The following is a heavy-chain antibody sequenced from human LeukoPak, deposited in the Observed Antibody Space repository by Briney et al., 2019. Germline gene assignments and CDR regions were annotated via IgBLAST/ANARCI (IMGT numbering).Heavy chain of an antibody. Sequence: SETLSLTCTVSGGSISSYYWSWIRQPPGKGLEWIGYIYYSGSINYNPSLKSRVTISVDTSKNQFSLKLSSVTAADTALYYCARHVLLWLGEHNYAFDIWGRGTMVAVSS. D-gene: IGHD3-10*01. J-gene: IGHJ3*02. CDR2: IYYSGSI. V-gene: IGHV4-59*01. CDR3: ARHVLLWLGEHNYAFDI. CDR1: GGSISSYY.